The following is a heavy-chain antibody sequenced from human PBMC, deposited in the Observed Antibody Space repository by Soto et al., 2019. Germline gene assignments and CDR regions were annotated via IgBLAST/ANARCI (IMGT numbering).Heavy chain of an antibody. Sequence: ASVKVSCKASGYTFTSYDINWIRQATGQGLEWMGWMNPNSGNTGYAQKFQGRVTMTRNTSISTAYMELSSLRSEDTAVYYCARGIGYCSRTSCSDDAFDIWGQGTMVTVSS. J-gene: IGHJ3*02. CDR2: MNPNSGNT. CDR1: GYTFTSYD. D-gene: IGHD2-2*03. CDR3: ARGIGYCSRTSCSDDAFDI. V-gene: IGHV1-8*01.